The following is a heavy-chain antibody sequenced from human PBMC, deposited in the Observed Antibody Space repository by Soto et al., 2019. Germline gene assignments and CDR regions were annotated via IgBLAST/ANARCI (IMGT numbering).Heavy chain of an antibody. CDR2: ISGSGGST. V-gene: IGHV3-23*01. CDR1: GFTFSSYA. J-gene: IGHJ4*02. CDR3: AKSSGWFHPFDY. Sequence: GGSLRLSCAASGFTFSSYAMTWVRQAPGKGLEWVSVISGSGGSTYYADSVKGRFTISRDNSKNTLYLQMNSLRADDTAVYYCAKSSGWFHPFDYWGQGTLVTVSS. D-gene: IGHD6-19*01.